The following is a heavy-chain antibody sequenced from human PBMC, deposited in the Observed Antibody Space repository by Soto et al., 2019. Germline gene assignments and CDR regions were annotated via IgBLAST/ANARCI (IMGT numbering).Heavy chain of an antibody. J-gene: IGHJ4*02. CDR3: AKDRTVEARNFHX. CDR2: ISTSIDAT. Sequence: WGSLRLSFAASGFAFSNCAMHWVRQAPGKGLEWVSSISTSIDATYYADSVKVRFTISREDSKKTLYLQMNSLRAEDSAVYYCAKDRTVEARNFHXWGQATQVTVSX. D-gene: IGHD6-6*01. V-gene: IGHV3-23*01. CDR1: GFAFSNCA.